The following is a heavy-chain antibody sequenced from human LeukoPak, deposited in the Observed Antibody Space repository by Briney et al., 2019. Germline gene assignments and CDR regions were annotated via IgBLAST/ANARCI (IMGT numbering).Heavy chain of an antibody. CDR3: AKPQRGGDSSSQIDY. J-gene: IGHJ4*02. CDR2: ISYDGGNK. Sequence: GGSLRLSCAASGFTFSSYAMHWVRQAPGKGLEWVAVISYDGGNKYYADSVKGRFTISRDNSKNTLYLQMNSLRAEDTAVDYGAKPQRGGDSSSQIDYWGQGTLVTVSS. D-gene: IGHD6-13*01. V-gene: IGHV3-30*04. CDR1: GFTFSSYA.